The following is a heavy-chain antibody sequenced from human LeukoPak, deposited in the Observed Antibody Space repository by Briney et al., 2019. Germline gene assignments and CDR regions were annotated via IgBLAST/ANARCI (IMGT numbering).Heavy chain of an antibody. J-gene: IGHJ4*02. Sequence: PGGSLRLSCATSGFTLSSYSMNWVRQAPGKGLEWISYISSGSTTIYYADSVKGRFTISRDKAKNSLYLQMNSLRDEDTAVYYCARDVEQWLVRVYYFDYWGQGTLVTVSS. CDR1: GFTLSSYS. V-gene: IGHV3-48*02. CDR3: ARDVEQWLVRVYYFDY. CDR2: ISSGSTTI. D-gene: IGHD6-19*01.